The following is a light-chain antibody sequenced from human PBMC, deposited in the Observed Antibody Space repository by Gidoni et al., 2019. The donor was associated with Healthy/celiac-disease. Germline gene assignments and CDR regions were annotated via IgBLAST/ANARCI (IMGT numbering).Light chain of an antibody. CDR1: QSVSSN. J-gene: IGKJ1*01. V-gene: IGKV3-15*01. CDR3: QQYNNWPPWT. Sequence: EIVMTQSPATLSVSPGERATLSCRASQSVSSNLAWYQQKPGQAPRLLIYGASTRATGIPARFSGSESGTEFTLTISSLQSEAFAVYYCQQYNNWPPWTFGQGTKVEI. CDR2: GAS.